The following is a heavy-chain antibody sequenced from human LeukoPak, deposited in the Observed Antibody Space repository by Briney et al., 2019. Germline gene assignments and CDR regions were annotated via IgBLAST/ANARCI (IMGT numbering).Heavy chain of an antibody. J-gene: IGHJ6*02. D-gene: IGHD1-7*01. CDR1: RFTFKNYA. Sequence: GGSLRLSCAASRFTFKNYALHWVRQAPGKGLEWVAVISYDGNNKYYADSVKGRFTSSRDNSKNTLSLQMNSLRAEDTAVYYCARERRNYDGTDNYYYYGMDVWGQGTTVIVSS. CDR2: ISYDGNNK. V-gene: IGHV3-30-3*01. CDR3: ARERRNYDGTDNYYYYGMDV.